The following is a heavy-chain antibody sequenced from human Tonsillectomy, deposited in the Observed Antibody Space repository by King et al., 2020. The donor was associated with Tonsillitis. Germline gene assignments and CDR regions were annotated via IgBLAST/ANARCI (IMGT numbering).Heavy chain of an antibody. CDR3: ARDLTGYSTFDY. D-gene: IGHD3-9*01. V-gene: IGHV4-30-4*01. Sequence: QLQESGPGLVKPSQTLSLTCTVSGGSISSGNYYWSWIRQPPGKGLEWIWYIYYSGSTYYNPSLKSRVTMSVDTSKNQFSLKLTSVTAADTAVYYCARDLTGYSTFDYWGQGTLVTVSS. CDR2: IYYSGST. CDR1: GGSISSGNYY. J-gene: IGHJ4*02.